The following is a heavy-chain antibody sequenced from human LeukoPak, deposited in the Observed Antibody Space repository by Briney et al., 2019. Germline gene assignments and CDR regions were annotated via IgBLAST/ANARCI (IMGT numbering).Heavy chain of an antibody. CDR3: AKDGCSGGYCYYGMDV. J-gene: IGHJ6*02. CDR2: FVPILGVA. CDR1: GGTFSSFD. Sequence: ASVKVSCKASGGTFSSFDISWVRQAPGQGLEWMARFVPILGVAHYAQKFQGRVTITADNLTSTAYMELSSLRSGDTAVYYCAKDGCSGGYCYYGMDVWGQGTTVTVSS. D-gene: IGHD2-15*01. V-gene: IGHV1-69*04.